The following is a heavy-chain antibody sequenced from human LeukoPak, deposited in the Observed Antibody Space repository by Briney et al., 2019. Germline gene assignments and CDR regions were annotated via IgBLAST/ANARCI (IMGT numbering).Heavy chain of an antibody. CDR1: GGSISSSSYY. CDR2: IYYSGST. CDR3: ARHVVGYCSSTSCNEDY. V-gene: IGHV4-39*01. Sequence: PETLSLTCTVSGGSISSSSYYWGWIRQPPGKGLEWIGSIYYSGSTYYNPSLKSRVTISVDTSKNQFSLKLSSVTAADTAVYYCARHVVGYCSSTSCNEDYWGQGTLVTVSS. D-gene: IGHD2-2*01. J-gene: IGHJ4*02.